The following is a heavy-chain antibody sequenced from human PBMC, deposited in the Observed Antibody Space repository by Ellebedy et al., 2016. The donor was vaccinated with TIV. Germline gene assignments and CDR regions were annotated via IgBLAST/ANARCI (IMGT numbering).Heavy chain of an antibody. CDR3: ARQGHSSGWYVGEYYFDY. CDR2: IYYSGRT. CDR1: GGSISSSSYY. J-gene: IGHJ4*02. V-gene: IGHV4-39*01. D-gene: IGHD6-19*01. Sequence: MPSETLSLTCTVSGGSISSSSYYWGWIRQPPGKGLEWIGSIYYSGRTYYNPSLKSRFTISVDTSKNQFSLKLISVTAADTSVYYCARQGHSSGWYVGEYYFDYWGQGTLVTVSS.